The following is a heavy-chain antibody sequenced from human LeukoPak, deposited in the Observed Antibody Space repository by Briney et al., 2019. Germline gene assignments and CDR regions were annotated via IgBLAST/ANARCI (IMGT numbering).Heavy chain of an antibody. Sequence: GGSLRLSCAASGFTFSDYYMSWIRQAPGEGLEWISYISHSGTIIKYADSVKGRFTISRDNAKNSLYLQMNSLRAEDTAVYYCARASWYYGMDVWGQGTTVTVSS. CDR1: GFTFSDYY. CDR2: ISHSGTII. V-gene: IGHV3-11*01. J-gene: IGHJ6*02. CDR3: ARASWYYGMDV.